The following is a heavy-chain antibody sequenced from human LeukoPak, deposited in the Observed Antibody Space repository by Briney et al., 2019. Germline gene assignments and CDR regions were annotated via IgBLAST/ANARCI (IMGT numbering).Heavy chain of an antibody. D-gene: IGHD1-14*01. CDR3: ATFSGAHHKTFDS. CDR2: IKQDGSDK. Sequence: GGSLRLSCAAFGLTFRNYWMSWVRQAPGKGLEWVANIKQDGSDKFYVDSVNGRFTISRDNAKNSLYLQMNTLRAEDTAIYYCATFSGAHHKTFDSWGQGTLVTVSS. J-gene: IGHJ4*02. V-gene: IGHV3-7*01. CDR1: GLTFRNYW.